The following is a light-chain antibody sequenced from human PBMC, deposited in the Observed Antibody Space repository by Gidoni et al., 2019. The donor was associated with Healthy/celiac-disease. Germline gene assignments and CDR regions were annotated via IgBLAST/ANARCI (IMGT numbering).Light chain of an antibody. CDR1: NIGSKS. V-gene: IGLV3-21*02. CDR3: QVWDSSSDLVV. CDR2: DDS. Sequence: SYVLTQPPSVSVAPGQTARITCGGKNIGSKSVHWYQQKPGQAPGLVVYDDSDRPSGIPERFSGSNSGNTATLTISRVEAGDEADYYCQVWDSSSDLVVFGGGTKLTVL. J-gene: IGLJ2*01.